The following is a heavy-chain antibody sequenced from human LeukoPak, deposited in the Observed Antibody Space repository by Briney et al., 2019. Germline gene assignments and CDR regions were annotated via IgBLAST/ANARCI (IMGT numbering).Heavy chain of an antibody. D-gene: IGHD1-26*01. CDR2: IIPIFGTA. Sequence: XASXXTXXXXAISWVRQAPGQGVEWMGRIIPIFGTANYAQKFQGRVTITTDESTSTAYIALSSLRSEDTAVYYCARDLGGAPTTSDYWGQGTLVTVSS. V-gene: IGHV1-69*05. J-gene: IGHJ4*02. CDR1: XXTXXXXA. CDR3: ARDLGGAPTTSDY.